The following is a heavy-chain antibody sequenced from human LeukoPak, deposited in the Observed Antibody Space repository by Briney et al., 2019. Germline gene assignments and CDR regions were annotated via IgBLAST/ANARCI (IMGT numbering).Heavy chain of an antibody. D-gene: IGHD3-3*01. J-gene: IGHJ6*02. CDR1: GGTFSSYA. CDR2: IIPIFGTA. V-gene: IGHV1-69*13. CDR3: ARDNASIFGVAIIPVGYYGMDV. Sequence: SVKVSCKASGGTFSSYAISWVRQAPGQGLEWMGGIIPIFGTANYAQKFQGRVTITADESTSTAYMELSSLRSEDTAVYYCARDNASIFGVAIIPVGYYGMDVWGQGTTVTVSS.